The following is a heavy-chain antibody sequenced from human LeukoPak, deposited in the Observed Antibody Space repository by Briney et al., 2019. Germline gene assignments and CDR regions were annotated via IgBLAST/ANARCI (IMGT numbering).Heavy chain of an antibody. CDR2: IYYSGST. CDR3: ARQKLGVAAAFFDY. V-gene: IGHV4-39*01. Sequence: SETLSLTCTVSGGSISSSSYYWGWIRQPPGKGLEWIGSIYYSGSTYYNPSLKSRVTISVDTSKNQFSLKLSSVTAADTAVYYCARQKLGVAAAFFDYWGQGTLVTVSS. CDR1: GGSISSSSYY. J-gene: IGHJ4*02. D-gene: IGHD6-13*01.